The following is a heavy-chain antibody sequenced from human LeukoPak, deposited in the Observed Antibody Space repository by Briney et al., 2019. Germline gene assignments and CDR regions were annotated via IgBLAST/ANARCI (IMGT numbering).Heavy chain of an antibody. J-gene: IGHJ3*02. CDR3: AKDLTVLGGVDI. D-gene: IGHD1-26*01. CDR2: ISGSGGST. CDR1: GFTFSSYA. Sequence: GGSLRLSCAASGFTFSSYAMSWVRQAPGKGLEGVSAISGSGGSTYYADSVKGQFTISRDNSKNTLYLQMNSLRAEDTAVYYCAKDLTVLGGVDIWGQGTMVTVSS. V-gene: IGHV3-23*01.